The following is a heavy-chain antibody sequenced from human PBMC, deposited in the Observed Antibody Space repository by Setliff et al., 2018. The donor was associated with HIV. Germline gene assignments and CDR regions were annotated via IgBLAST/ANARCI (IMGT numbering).Heavy chain of an antibody. CDR1: GGSISTSSYY. CDR2: IYSSGNT. V-gene: IGHV4-39*01. D-gene: IGHD5-12*01. CDR3: ARLFQWMSYSFDI. J-gene: IGHJ3*02. Sequence: PSETLSLTCTVSGGSISTSSYYWGWIRQPPGKGLEWIGSIYSSGNTYYSPSLKNRVSMSVDRSRNQFSLKPSSVTAADTAVYYCARLFQWMSYSFDIWGQGTMVTVSS.